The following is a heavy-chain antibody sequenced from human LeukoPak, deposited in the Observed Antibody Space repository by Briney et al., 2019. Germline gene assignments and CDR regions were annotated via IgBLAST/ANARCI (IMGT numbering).Heavy chain of an antibody. Sequence: GGSLRLSCAASGFTFSSYAMSWVRQALGKGLEWVSGISGSGGSTYYADSVKGRFTISRDNSKNTLFLQMNSLRAEDTAIYYCAKALISGYYYWYFDYWGQGTLVTVSS. D-gene: IGHD3-22*01. V-gene: IGHV3-23*01. J-gene: IGHJ4*02. CDR3: AKALISGYYYWYFDY. CDR1: GFTFSSYA. CDR2: ISGSGGST.